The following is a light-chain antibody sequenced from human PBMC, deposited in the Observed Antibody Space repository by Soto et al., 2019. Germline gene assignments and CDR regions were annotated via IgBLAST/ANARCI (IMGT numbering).Light chain of an antibody. CDR1: QTISSW. J-gene: IGKJ1*01. V-gene: IGKV1-5*03. CDR3: QHYNSYSEA. CDR2: KAS. Sequence: DIQMTQSPSTLSGSVGDRVTITCRASQTISSWLAWYQQKPGKAPKLLIYKASTLKSGVPSRFSGSGSGTEVNLTISSLQTDDFATYYCQHYNSYSEAFGQGTQVELQ.